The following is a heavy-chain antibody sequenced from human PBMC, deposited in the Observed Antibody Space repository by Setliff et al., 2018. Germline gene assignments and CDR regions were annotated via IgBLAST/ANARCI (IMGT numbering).Heavy chain of an antibody. Sequence: HPGGSLRLSCTASGLSYINGWVSWVRQAPGKGLEWLASINTHGSEKYYADSVKGRFTISRDNAKNSLSLQMNNLRTEDTAVYYCFGAGTCSYWGQGTLVTVSS. V-gene: IGHV3-7*01. CDR3: FGAGTCSY. J-gene: IGHJ4*02. D-gene: IGHD3-10*01. CDR2: INTHGSEK. CDR1: GLSYINGW.